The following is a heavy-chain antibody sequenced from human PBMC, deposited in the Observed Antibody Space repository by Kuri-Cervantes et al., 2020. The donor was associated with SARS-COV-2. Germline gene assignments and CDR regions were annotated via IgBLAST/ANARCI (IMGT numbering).Heavy chain of an antibody. Sequence: ASVKVSCKASGYIFITYGISWVRQAPGQGLEWMGWVSAYNGNTNYAQKLQGRVTMTTDTSTSTAYMELRSLRPDDTAVYYCARGGVGYCSSTRCLFYYGMDVWGQGTTVTVSS. CDR2: VSAYNGNT. CDR3: ARGGVGYCSSTRCLFYYGMDV. V-gene: IGHV1-18*01. D-gene: IGHD2-2*03. J-gene: IGHJ6*02. CDR1: GYIFITYG.